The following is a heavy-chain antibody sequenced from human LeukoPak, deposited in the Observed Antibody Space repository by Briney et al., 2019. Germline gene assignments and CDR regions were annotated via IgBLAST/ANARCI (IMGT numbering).Heavy chain of an antibody. CDR1: GFSFSISG. CDR2: ITSGSSTL. D-gene: IGHD6-19*01. V-gene: IGHV3-48*02. J-gene: IGHJ4*02. CDR3: VTAAVGGPIY. Sequence: AGSLTLSCSPSGFSFSISGMNWVRQAPGKGLEWVSHITSGSSTLYYADSVKGRFTISRDNAHHSRYLQMSSLREEDTSVYYCVTAAVGGPIYWGQGALVTVSS.